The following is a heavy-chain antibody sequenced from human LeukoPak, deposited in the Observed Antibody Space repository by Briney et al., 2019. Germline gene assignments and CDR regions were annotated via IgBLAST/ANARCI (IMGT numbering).Heavy chain of an antibody. D-gene: IGHD6-13*01. Sequence: PGGSLRLSCAAPGFTFSSYAMHWVRQAPGKGLEWVAVISYDGSNKYYADSVKGRFTISRDNSKNTLYLQMNSLRAEDTAVYYCARETQQLVGYYFDYWGQGTLVTVSS. CDR2: ISYDGSNK. CDR1: GFTFSSYA. CDR3: ARETQQLVGYYFDY. J-gene: IGHJ4*02. V-gene: IGHV3-30*04.